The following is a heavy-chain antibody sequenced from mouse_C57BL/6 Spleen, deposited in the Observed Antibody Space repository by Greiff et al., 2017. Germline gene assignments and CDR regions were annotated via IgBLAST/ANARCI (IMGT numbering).Heavy chain of an antibody. V-gene: IGHV1-85*01. Sequence: VQLQQSGPELVKPGASVKLSCKASGYTFTSYDINWVKQRPGQGLEWIGWIYPRDGSTTYNEKFKGKATLTVDTSSSTAYMELHSLTSEDSAVYFCAGHDDGVDYWGQGTTLTVSS. CDR1: GYTFTSYD. CDR3: AGHDDGVDY. D-gene: IGHD2-12*01. J-gene: IGHJ2*01. CDR2: IYPRDGST.